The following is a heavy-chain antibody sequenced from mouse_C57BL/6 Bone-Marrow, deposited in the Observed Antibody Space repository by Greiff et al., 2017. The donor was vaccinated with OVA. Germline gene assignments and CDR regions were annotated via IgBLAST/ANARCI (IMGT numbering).Heavy chain of an antibody. CDR2: IDPSDSYT. Sequence: VQLQQPGAELVRPGTSVKLSCTASGYTFTSYWLHWVKQRPGQGLAWIGVIDPSDSYTNYNQKFKDKAALTVDTSSSTAYMQLSSLTSEDSAVYYCARERGNYYGPDYYDYWGQGTTLTVSS. D-gene: IGHD1-1*01. V-gene: IGHV1-59*01. J-gene: IGHJ2*01. CDR1: GYTFTSYW. CDR3: ARERGNYYGPDYYDY.